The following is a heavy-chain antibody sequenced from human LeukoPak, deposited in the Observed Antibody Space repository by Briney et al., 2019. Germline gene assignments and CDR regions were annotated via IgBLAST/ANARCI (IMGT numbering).Heavy chain of an antibody. Sequence: SGTLSLTCAVSGGSISSSNWWSWVRQPPGKGLEWIGEIYYSGSTNYNPSLKSRVTISVDTSKNQFSLKLSSVTAADTAVYYCARDLAADEGLYNWFDPWGQGTLVTVSS. CDR1: GGSISSSNW. V-gene: IGHV4-4*02. J-gene: IGHJ5*02. CDR2: IYYSGST. D-gene: IGHD6-19*01. CDR3: ARDLAADEGLYNWFDP.